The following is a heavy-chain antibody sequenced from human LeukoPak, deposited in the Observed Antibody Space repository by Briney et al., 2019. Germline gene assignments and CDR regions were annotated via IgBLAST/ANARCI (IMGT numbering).Heavy chain of an antibody. D-gene: IGHD2-15*01. CDR2: INYSGST. V-gene: IGHV4-38-2*02. Sequence: SETLSLTCTVSGYSISSAYYWGWIRQPPGKGLEWIGSINYSGSTYYNPSLKSRVTISVDTSKNQFSLKLSSVTAADTAIYYCARAVIVVAAATQRNWFGPWGTGTLVTASS. J-gene: IGHJ5*02. CDR3: ARAVIVVAAATQRNWFGP. CDR1: GYSISSAYY.